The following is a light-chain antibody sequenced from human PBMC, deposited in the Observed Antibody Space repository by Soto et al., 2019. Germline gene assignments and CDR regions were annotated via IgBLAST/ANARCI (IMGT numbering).Light chain of an antibody. V-gene: IGLV2-14*03. CDR1: SSDVGGYNY. J-gene: IGLJ2*01. Sequence: QSALTQPPSASGSPGQSVTISCTGTSSDVGGYNYVSWYQHHPGKAPKLIIYDVSNRPSGVSNRFSGSKSGNTASLTISGLQAEDEADYYCSSYTSSSTLGVVFGGGTKVTVL. CDR3: SSYTSSSTLGVV. CDR2: DVS.